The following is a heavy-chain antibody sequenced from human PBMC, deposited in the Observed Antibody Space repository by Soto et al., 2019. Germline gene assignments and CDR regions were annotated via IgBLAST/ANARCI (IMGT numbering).Heavy chain of an antibody. V-gene: IGHV1-69*01. J-gene: IGHJ6*02. Sequence: QVQLVQSGAEVKKPGSSVKVSCKASGGTFSSYAISWVRQAPGQGREWMGGIIPIFGTANYAQKFQGRVTITADESTSTAYMELSSLRSEDTAVYYCARGFNSDLYYYYGMDVWGQGTTVTVSS. CDR3: ARGFNSDLYYYYGMDV. D-gene: IGHD1-1*01. CDR2: IIPIFGTA. CDR1: GGTFSSYA.